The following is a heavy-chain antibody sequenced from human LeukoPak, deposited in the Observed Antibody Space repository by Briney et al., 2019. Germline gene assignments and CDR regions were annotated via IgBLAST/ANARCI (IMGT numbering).Heavy chain of an antibody. CDR1: GYTFTGYY. CDR2: ISAYNGNT. CDR3: ARGDYDILTGYPSNFDY. Sequence: ASVKVSCKASGYTFTGYYMHWVRQAPGQGLEWMGWISAYNGNTNYAQKLQGRVTMTTDTSTSTAYMELRSLRSDDTAVYYCARGDYDILTGYPSNFDYWGQGTLVTVSS. D-gene: IGHD3-9*01. J-gene: IGHJ4*02. V-gene: IGHV1-18*04.